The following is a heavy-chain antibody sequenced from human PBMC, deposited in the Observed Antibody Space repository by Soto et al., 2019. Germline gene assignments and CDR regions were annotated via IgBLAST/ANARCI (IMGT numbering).Heavy chain of an antibody. J-gene: IGHJ4*02. CDR1: GGSFSNFG. CDR3: AREGSRYNF. V-gene: IGHV1-69*13. Sequence: SVKVSCKASGGSFSNFGISWVRQAPGQGLEWMGGIVPVFGRPNYAQRFRGRLTITADESTSTGYMELISLRSDDTAVYYCAREGSRYNFWGQGTQVTVSS. CDR2: IVPVFGRP. D-gene: IGHD5-12*01.